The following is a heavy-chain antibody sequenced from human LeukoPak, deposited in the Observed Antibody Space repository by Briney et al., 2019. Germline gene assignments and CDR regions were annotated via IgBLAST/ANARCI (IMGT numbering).Heavy chain of an antibody. J-gene: IGHJ6*03. D-gene: IGHD6-13*01. CDR3: ARDPPSYSSSWYFPSCGYYYMDV. CDR2: ISAYNGNT. Sequence: ASVKVSCKASGYTFTSYGISWVRQAPGQGLEWMGWISAYNGNTNYAQKLQGRVTMTTDTSTSTAYMELRSLRSDDTAVYYCARDPPSYSSSWYFPSCGYYYMDVWGKGTTVTISS. CDR1: GYTFTSYG. V-gene: IGHV1-18*01.